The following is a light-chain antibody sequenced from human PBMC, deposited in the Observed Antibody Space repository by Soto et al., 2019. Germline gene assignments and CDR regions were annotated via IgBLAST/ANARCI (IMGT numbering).Light chain of an antibody. CDR3: QEYSDLRRT. Sequence: IVLTQSPGTLSLSPGERAIVSCRASQTVNNNYLAWCQQKPGHAPRLLIYGASRSATGIPDRFSGSASGSDLSLTTVILEPDDFPVYLCQEYSDLRRTVGQGTGPEIK. J-gene: IGKJ5*01. CDR1: QTVNNNY. V-gene: IGKV3-20*01. CDR2: GAS.